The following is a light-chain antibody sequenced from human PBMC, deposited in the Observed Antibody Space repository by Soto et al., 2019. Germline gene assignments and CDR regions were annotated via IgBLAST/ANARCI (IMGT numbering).Light chain of an antibody. Sequence: DIQMTQSPSSVSASVGDRVTISCRASQGIGNALGWYQQKPGKAPKLLIYDASTLESGVSSRFSGSGSGTEFTLTISSLQPDDFATYYCQQYSSHSRTFGQGTKVDI. V-gene: IGKV1-17*01. CDR2: DAS. J-gene: IGKJ1*01. CDR3: QQYSSHSRT. CDR1: QGIGNA.